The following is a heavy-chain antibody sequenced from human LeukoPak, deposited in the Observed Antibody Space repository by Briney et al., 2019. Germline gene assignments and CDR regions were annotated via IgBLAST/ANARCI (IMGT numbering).Heavy chain of an antibody. CDR2: IYSGGST. CDR3: ARDTLDGAPDY. Sequence: PGGSLRLSCAASGFTFSSYEMNWVRQAPGKGLEWVSVIYSGGSTYYADSVKGRFTISRDNSKNTLYLQMNSLRAEDTAVYYCARDTLDGAPDYWGQGTLVTVSS. D-gene: IGHD3-10*01. J-gene: IGHJ4*02. CDR1: GFTFSSYE. V-gene: IGHV3-66*01.